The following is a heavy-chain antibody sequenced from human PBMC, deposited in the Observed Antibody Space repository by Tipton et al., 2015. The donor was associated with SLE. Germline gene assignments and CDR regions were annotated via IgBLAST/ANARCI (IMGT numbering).Heavy chain of an antibody. V-gene: IGHV4-59*12. CDR1: GGSISSYY. CDR3: ARRPANNSQFDY. Sequence: TLSLTCTVSGGSISSYYWSWIRQPPGKGLEWIGRLHYSGRSYYNPSLKSRVTISLDTSRTQFSLKVTSVTAADTAVYYCARRPANNSQFDYWGQGMLVTVSS. J-gene: IGHJ4*02. CDR2: LHYSGRS. D-gene: IGHD2-15*01.